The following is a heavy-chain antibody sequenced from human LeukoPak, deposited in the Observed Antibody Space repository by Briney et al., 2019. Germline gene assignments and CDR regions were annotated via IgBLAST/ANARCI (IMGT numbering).Heavy chain of an antibody. CDR2: IYYSGST. V-gene: IGHV4-59*12. D-gene: IGHD3-10*01. J-gene: IGHJ4*02. CDR3: ARDHRFGESPSYFDY. Sequence: SETLSLTCTVSGGSISSYHWSWIRQPPGKGLECIGFIYYSGSTYYNPSLKSRVTISVDTSKNQFSLKLSSVTAADTAVYYCARDHRFGESPSYFDYWGQGTLVTVSS. CDR1: GGSISSYH.